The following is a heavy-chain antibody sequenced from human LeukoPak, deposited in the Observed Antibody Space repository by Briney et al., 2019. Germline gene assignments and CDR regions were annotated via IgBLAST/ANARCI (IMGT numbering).Heavy chain of an antibody. J-gene: IGHJ4*02. D-gene: IGHD6-6*01. CDR1: GFTFSSYA. CDR2: ISGSGGST. CDR3: AKDHPTMYIAAHLFDY. V-gene: IGHV3-23*01. Sequence: GGSLRLSCAASGFTFSSYAMSWVRQAPGKGLEWVSAISGSGGSTYYADSVKGRFTISRDNSKNTLYLQMNSLRAEDTAVYYCAKDHPTMYIAAHLFDYWGQGTLVTVSS.